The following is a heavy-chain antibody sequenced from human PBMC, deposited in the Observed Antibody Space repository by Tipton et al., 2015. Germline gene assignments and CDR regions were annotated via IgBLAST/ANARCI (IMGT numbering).Heavy chain of an antibody. Sequence: LRLSCAVHGGSFSGYYWNWIRQPPGKGLEWIGEINHSERPNYTPSLKSRVTISVDTSKNQFSLKLSSVTAADTAVYYRTTTQGYWGQGTLVTVSS. CDR2: INHSERP. CDR1: GGSFSGYY. J-gene: IGHJ4*02. CDR3: TTTQGY. D-gene: IGHD2-15*01. V-gene: IGHV4-34*01.